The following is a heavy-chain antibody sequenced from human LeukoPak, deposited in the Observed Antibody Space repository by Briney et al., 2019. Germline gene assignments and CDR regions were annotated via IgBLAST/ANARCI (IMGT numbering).Heavy chain of an antibody. CDR2: IHTGSSPT. Sequence: PGGSLRLSCEGSGFTFSSYEMNWVRQAPGKGLEWVSYIHTGSSPTSYADSVKGRFTISRDNAKNSLYLQMNSLRAEDTAVYYCASVRSYFYYYYMDVWGKGTMVTVSS. D-gene: IGHD3-10*01. V-gene: IGHV3-48*03. CDR3: ASVRSYFYYYYMDV. CDR1: GFTFSSYE. J-gene: IGHJ6*03.